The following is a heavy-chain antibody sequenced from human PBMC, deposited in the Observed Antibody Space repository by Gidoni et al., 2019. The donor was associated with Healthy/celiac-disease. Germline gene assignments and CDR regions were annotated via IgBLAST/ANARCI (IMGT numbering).Heavy chain of an antibody. Sequence: EVQLVESGGGLVQPGGSLRLSCAASGFTFSSYNMNWVRQAPGNGLEWVSYISSSSSTIYYADSVKGRFTISRDNAKNSLYLQMNSLRDEDTAVYYCARDPLLFYGGYYYYGMDVWGQGTTVTVSS. CDR1: GFTFSSYN. D-gene: IGHD2-15*01. V-gene: IGHV3-48*02. J-gene: IGHJ6*02. CDR3: ARDPLLFYGGYYYYGMDV. CDR2: ISSSSSTI.